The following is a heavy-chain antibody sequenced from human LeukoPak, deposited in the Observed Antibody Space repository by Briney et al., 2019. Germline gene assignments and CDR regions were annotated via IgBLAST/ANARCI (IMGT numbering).Heavy chain of an antibody. CDR1: GGSFSGYY. V-gene: IGHV4-34*01. CDR2: INHSGST. J-gene: IGHJ5*02. D-gene: IGHD3-16*01. Sequence: SETLSLTCAVYGGSFSGYYWSWIRQPPGKGLEWIGEINHSGSTNYNPSLKSRVTISVDASKNQFSLKLSSVTAADTAVYYCARPRHRPRLLSYNWFDPWGQGTLVTVSS. CDR3: ARPRHRPRLLSYNWFDP.